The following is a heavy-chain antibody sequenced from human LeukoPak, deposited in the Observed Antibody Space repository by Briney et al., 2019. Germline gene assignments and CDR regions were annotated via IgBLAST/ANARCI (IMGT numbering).Heavy chain of an antibody. CDR3: ARSPDYYDSSGYFTAHFDY. CDR1: GYTFTSYG. CDR2: ISAYNGNT. J-gene: IGHJ4*02. V-gene: IGHV1-18*01. Sequence: GASVKVSCKASGYTFTSYGISWVRQAPGQGLEWMGWISAYNGNTNYAQKLQGRVTMTTDTSTSTGYMELRSLRSDDTAVYYCARSPDYYDSSGYFTAHFDYWGQGTLVTVSS. D-gene: IGHD3-22*01.